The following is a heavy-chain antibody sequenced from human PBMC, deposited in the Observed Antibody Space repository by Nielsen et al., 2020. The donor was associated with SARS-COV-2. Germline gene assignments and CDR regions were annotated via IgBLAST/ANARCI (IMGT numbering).Heavy chain of an antibody. V-gene: IGHV2-70*11. CDR1: GFSLSTSGMC. J-gene: IGHJ4*02. Sequence: SGPTLVKPTQTLTLTCTFSGFSLSTSGMCVSWIRQPPGKALEWLARIDWDDDKYYSTSLKTRLTISKDTSKNQVVLTMTNMDPVDTATYNCARISGIAVAGPYFDYWGQGTLVTVSS. CDR2: IDWDDDK. CDR3: ARISGIAVAGPYFDY. D-gene: IGHD6-19*01.